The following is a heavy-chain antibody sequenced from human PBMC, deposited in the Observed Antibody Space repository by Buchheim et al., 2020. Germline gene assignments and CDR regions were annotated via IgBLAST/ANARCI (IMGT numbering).Heavy chain of an antibody. Sequence: QVQLVQSGAEVKKPGASVKVSCKTSEYTRHHTHWLRQAPGQGLEWVGRVNPDTGGTQYAQKFQGRVTLTRDTSITTTYMELSSLTSDDTAVFYCAIATDLVGPANPTFDSWGQGTL. V-gene: IGHV1-2*02. CDR2: VNPDTGGT. D-gene: IGHD1-26*01. J-gene: IGHJ4*02. CDR1: EYTRHH. CDR3: AIATDLVGPANPTFDS.